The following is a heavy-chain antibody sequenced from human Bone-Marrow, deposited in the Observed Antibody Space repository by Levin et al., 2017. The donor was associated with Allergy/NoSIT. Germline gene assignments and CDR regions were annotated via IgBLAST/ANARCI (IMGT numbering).Heavy chain of an antibody. CDR3: TTDSPYGDYVGRYYGMDV. D-gene: IGHD4-17*01. CDR1: GFTFSNAW. Sequence: AGGSLRLSCAASGFTFSNAWMNWVRQAPGKGLEWVGRIKSKTDGGTTDYAAPVKGRFTISRDDSKNTLYLQMNSLKTEDTAVYYCTTDSPYGDYVGRYYGMDVWGQGTTVTVSS. J-gene: IGHJ6*02. V-gene: IGHV3-15*07. CDR2: IKSKTDGGTT.